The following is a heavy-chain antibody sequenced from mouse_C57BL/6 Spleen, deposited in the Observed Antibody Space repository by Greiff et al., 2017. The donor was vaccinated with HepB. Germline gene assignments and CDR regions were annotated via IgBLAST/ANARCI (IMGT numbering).Heavy chain of an antibody. D-gene: IGHD2-4*01. CDR3: ALVDYDFDY. Sequence: VKVVESGAELAKPGASVKLSCKASGYTFTSYWMHWVKQRPGQGLEWIGYINPSSGYTKYNQKFKDKATLTADKSSSTAYMQLSSLTYEDAAVYYCALVDYDFDYWGQGTTLTVSS. CDR2: INPSSGYT. CDR1: GYTFTSYW. J-gene: IGHJ2*01. V-gene: IGHV1-7*01.